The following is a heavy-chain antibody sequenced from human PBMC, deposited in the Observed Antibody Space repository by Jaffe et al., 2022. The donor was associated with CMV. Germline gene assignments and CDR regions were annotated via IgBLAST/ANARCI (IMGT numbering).Heavy chain of an antibody. CDR3: ARNVLLWFGELLGWFDP. CDR1: GGSISSSSYY. Sequence: QLQLQESGPGLVKPSETLSLTCTVSGGSISSSSYYWGWIRQPPGKGLEWIGSIYYSGSTYYNPSLKSRVTISVDTSKNQFSLKLSSVTAADTAVYYCARNVLLWFGELLGWFDPWGQGTLVTVSS. V-gene: IGHV4-39*01. CDR2: IYYSGST. D-gene: IGHD3-10*01. J-gene: IGHJ5*02.